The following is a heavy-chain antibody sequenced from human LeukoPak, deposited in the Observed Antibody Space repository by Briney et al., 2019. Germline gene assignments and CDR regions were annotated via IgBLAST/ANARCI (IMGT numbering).Heavy chain of an antibody. Sequence: SQTLSLTCTVSGGSISSGDYYWSWIRQPPGKGLEWIGYIYYSGSTYYNPSPKSRVTISVDTSKNQFSLKLTYVTAADTAVYYCARVMDMATIRGFGALDVWGQGTMVTVSS. CDR3: ARVMDMATIRGFGALDV. CDR1: GGSISSGDYY. CDR2: IYYSGST. D-gene: IGHD5-24*01. J-gene: IGHJ3*01. V-gene: IGHV4-30-4*01.